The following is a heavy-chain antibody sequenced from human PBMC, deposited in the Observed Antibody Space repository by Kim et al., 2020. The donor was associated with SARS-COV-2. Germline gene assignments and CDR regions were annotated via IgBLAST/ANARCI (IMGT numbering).Heavy chain of an antibody. Sequence: GGSLRLSCAASGFTFSSYAMSWVRQAPGKGLEWVSAISGSGGSTYYADSVKGRFTISRDNSKNTLYLQMNSLRAEDTAVYYCATKRYYDFWSGYYFNDYYGMEVWGQGTTVTVSS. V-gene: IGHV3-23*01. J-gene: IGHJ6*02. CDR1: GFTFSSYA. CDR2: ISGSGGST. CDR3: ATKRYYDFWSGYYFNDYYGMEV. D-gene: IGHD3-3*01.